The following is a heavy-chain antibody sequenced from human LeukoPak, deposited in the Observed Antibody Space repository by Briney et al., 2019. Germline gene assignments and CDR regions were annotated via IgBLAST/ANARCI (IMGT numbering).Heavy chain of an antibody. J-gene: IGHJ5*02. CDR3: ASGPLNWFDP. CDR1: GGSISSGGYY. CDR2: IYYSGST. V-gene: IGHV4-39*01. Sequence: SETLSLTCTVSGGSISSGGYYWGWIRQPPGKGLEWIGSIYYSGSTYYNPSLKSRVTISVDTSKNQFSLKLSSVTAADTAVYYCASGPLNWFDPWGQGTLVTVSS.